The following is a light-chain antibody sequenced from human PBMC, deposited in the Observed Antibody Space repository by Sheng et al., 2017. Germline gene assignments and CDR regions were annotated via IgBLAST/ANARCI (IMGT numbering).Light chain of an antibody. CDR2: SAS. V-gene: IGKV1-39*01. CDR1: QIIGRY. CDR3: QQSDRTPYT. J-gene: IGKJ2*01. Sequence: DIQMTQSPSSLSASVGDRVTITCRASQIIGRYLNWYQQRPGEAPKLLVYSASKLQTGVPSRFSGGGSGTDFTLTITSLQSEDFATYYCQQSDRTPYTFGKGTKLEIK.